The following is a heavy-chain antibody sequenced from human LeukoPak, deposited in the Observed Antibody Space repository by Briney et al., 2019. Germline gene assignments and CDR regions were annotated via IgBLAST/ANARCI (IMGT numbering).Heavy chain of an antibody. CDR3: ARGATIFGVVNWFDP. CDR1: GGSVGSGSYY. V-gene: IGHV4-61*01. Sequence: SETLSLTCTVSGGSVGSGSYYWSWIRQPPGKGLEWIGYIYYSGSTNYNPSLKSRVTISVDTSKNQFSLKLSSVTAADTAVYYCARGATIFGVVNWFDPWGQGTLVTVSS. J-gene: IGHJ5*02. CDR2: IYYSGST. D-gene: IGHD3-3*01.